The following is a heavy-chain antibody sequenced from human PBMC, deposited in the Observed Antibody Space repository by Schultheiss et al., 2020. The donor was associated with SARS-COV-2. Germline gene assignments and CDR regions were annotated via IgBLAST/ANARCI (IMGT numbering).Heavy chain of an antibody. V-gene: IGHV4-59*12. D-gene: IGHD3-3*01. J-gene: IGHJ6*03. CDR1: GGSISSYY. Sequence: SETLSLTCTVSGGSISSYYWSWIRQPPGKGLEWIGYIYYSGSTNYNPSLKSRVTISVDTSKNQFSLKLSSVTAADTAVYYCARGTYYDFWSGYRYEYYYMDVWGKGTTVTVSS. CDR3: ARGTYYDFWSGYRYEYYYMDV. CDR2: IYYSGST.